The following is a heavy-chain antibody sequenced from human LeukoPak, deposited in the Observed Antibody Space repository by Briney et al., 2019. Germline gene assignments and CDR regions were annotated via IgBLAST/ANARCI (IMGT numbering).Heavy chain of an antibody. J-gene: IGHJ4*02. CDR3: ARGLAVPARFDY. D-gene: IGHD6-19*01. V-gene: IGHV3-53*01. CDR1: GFTVSSNY. CDR2: IYSGGNT. Sequence: GGSLRLSCAASGFTVSSNYMSWVRQAPGKGLEWVSLIYSGGNTYYADSVKGRFTISRDNSKNTLYLQMNSLRAEDTAVYYCARGLAVPARFDYWGQGTLVTASS.